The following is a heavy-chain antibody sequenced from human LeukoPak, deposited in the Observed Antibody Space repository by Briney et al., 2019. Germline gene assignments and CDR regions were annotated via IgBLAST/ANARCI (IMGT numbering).Heavy chain of an antibody. CDR1: GFTFSTFN. CDR2: FSSDGRST. Sequence: GGSLRLSCAASGFTFSTFNMHWVRQAPGKGLEWVAVFSSDGRSTFYAENVQGRFTLSRDNSKNTLYLQMNSLRAEDTAVYYCAKRSDYGSNGNYFDSWGQGTPVTVSS. J-gene: IGHJ4*02. D-gene: IGHD4-23*01. CDR3: AKRSDYGSNGNYFDS. V-gene: IGHV3-30*18.